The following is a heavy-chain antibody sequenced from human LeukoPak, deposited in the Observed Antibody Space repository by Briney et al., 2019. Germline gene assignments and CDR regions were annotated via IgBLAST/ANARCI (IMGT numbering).Heavy chain of an antibody. Sequence: ASVNVSCMSSGYTFTSCYMHWVRQAPGQGLAWMGIINHSGGSRSGAQKFQGRVTMTRDTSTSTVYMELSSLRSEDTAVYYCAREYYDIPNWFDPWGQGTLVTVSS. CDR1: GYTFTSCY. CDR3: AREYYDIPNWFDP. J-gene: IGHJ5*02. D-gene: IGHD3-9*01. V-gene: IGHV1-46*03. CDR2: INHSGGSR.